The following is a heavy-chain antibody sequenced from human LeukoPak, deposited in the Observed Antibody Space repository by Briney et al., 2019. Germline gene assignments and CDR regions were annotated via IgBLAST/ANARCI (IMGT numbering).Heavy chain of an antibody. J-gene: IGHJ3*02. V-gene: IGHV4-39*07. Sequence: SETLSLTCTVSGVSISTTIYYWGWIRQPPGKGLEWIGSIYHSGSTYYNPSLKSRVTISVDTSKNQFSLKLSSVTAADTAVYYCARDPAGYYGSGSYYISDAFDIWGQGTMVTVSS. CDR1: GVSISTTIYY. CDR2: IYHSGST. CDR3: ARDPAGYYGSGSYYISDAFDI. D-gene: IGHD3-10*01.